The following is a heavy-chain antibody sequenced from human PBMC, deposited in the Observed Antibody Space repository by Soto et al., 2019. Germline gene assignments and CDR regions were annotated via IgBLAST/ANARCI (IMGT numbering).Heavy chain of an antibody. J-gene: IGHJ4*02. V-gene: IGHV3-53*01. CDR1: GFAVNSDY. Sequence: EVQLVASGGGLIQPGGSLRLSCAASGFAVNSDYMSWVRQASGKGLAWVSVIFGGGTTHYSDSVKGRFTISRDNSKITVFLQMNSLRVEDTAVYFCVRNSSYWGQGTRVIVSS. CDR2: IFGGGTT. CDR3: VRNSSY. D-gene: IGHD6-13*01.